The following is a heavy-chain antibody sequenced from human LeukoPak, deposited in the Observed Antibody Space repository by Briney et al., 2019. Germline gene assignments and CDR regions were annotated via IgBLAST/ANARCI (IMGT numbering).Heavy chain of an antibody. CDR2: ISGSGDNT. J-gene: IGHJ6*03. Sequence: GGSLRLSCAASGFSFSTHAMGWVRQAPGKGLEGVAVISGSGDNTYQADSVKGRFIISRDNSNNTLSVQMNSLRAEDTAVYYCVKGAKYSGSSVDYFYMDVWAKGTTVTVSS. V-gene: IGHV3-23*01. CDR3: VKGAKYSGSSVDYFYMDV. CDR1: GFSFSTHA. D-gene: IGHD1-26*01.